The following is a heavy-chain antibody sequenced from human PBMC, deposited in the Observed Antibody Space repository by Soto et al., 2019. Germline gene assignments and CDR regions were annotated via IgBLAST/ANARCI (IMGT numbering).Heavy chain of an antibody. CDR1: GFTFSSYT. CDR3: ARGGEAGSYSAF. V-gene: IGHV3-48*01. CDR2: ISSSTSTI. D-gene: IGHD3-10*01. J-gene: IGHJ4*02. Sequence: GGXLRLSCAACGFTFSSYTMNWVRQALGKGLEWVSYISSSTSTIYYADSVKGRFTISRDNAKNSLYLQMNSLRAEVTAVYYCARGGEAGSYSAFWGQGTLVTVSS.